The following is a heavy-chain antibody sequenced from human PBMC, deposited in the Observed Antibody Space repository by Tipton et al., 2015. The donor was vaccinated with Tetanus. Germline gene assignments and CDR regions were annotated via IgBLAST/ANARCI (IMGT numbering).Heavy chain of an antibody. Sequence: SLRLSCAASGFTFSSYAMSWVRQAPGKGLEWVSAISGSGGSTYYADSVKGRFTISRDNSKNTLYLQMNSLRAEDTAVYYCAKDRSIYCTNGVCYTGGFDPWGQGTLVTVSS. CDR2: ISGSGGST. V-gene: IGHV3-23*01. CDR3: AKDRSIYCTNGVCYTGGFDP. CDR1: GFTFSSYA. J-gene: IGHJ5*02. D-gene: IGHD2-8*01.